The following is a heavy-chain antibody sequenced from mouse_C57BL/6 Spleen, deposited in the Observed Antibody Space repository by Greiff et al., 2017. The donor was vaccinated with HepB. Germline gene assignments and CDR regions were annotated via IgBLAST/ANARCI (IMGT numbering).Heavy chain of an antibody. CDR1: GYTFTSYW. CDR3: ARSPHYGSSPFDY. V-gene: IGHV1-72*01. CDR2: IDPNSGGT. J-gene: IGHJ2*01. Sequence: VQLQQPGAELVKPGASVKLSCKASGYTFTSYWMHWVKQRPGRGLEWLGRIDPNSGGTKYNEKFKSKATLTVDKPSSTAYMQLSSLTSEDSAVYYCARSPHYGSSPFDYWGQGTTLTVSS. D-gene: IGHD1-1*01.